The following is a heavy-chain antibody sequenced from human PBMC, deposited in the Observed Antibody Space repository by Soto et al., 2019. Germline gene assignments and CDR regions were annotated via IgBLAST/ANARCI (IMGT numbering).Heavy chain of an antibody. J-gene: IGHJ4*02. V-gene: IGHV4-4*02. CDR3: ARGHVLLWFGETYYFDY. CDR2: IYHSGST. Sequence: QVQLQESGPGLVKPSGTLSLTCAVSGGSISSSNWWSWVRQPPGKGLEWIGEIYHSGSTNYNPSLKRRVPISVDKSKNQFSLKLSSVTAADTAVYYCARGHVLLWFGETYYFDYWGQGTLVTVSS. CDR1: GGSISSSNW. D-gene: IGHD3-10*01.